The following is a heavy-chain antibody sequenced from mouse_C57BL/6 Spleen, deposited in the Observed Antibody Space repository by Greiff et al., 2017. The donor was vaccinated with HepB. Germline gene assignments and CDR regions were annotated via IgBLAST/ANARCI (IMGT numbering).Heavy chain of an antibody. J-gene: IGHJ1*03. D-gene: IGHD1-1*01. CDR3: ARRYYGSSPTVHFDV. CDR2: INPNNGGT. V-gene: IGHV1-18*01. Sequence: VQLKESGPELVKPGASVKIPCKASGYTFTDYNMDWVKQSHGKSLEWIGDINPNNGGTIYNQKFKGKATLTVDMSSRTAYMELRSLTSEDTAVYYCARRYYGSSPTVHFDVWGTGTTVTVSS. CDR1: GYTFTDYN.